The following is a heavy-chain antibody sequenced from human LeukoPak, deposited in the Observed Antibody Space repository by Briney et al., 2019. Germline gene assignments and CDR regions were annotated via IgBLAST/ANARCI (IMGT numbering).Heavy chain of an antibody. Sequence: PSETLSLTCTVSGDSISTYYWSWIQQPPGKGLEWLGYIYYSGSTKYNPSLKSRVTISVDTSKDQFSLKLRSVTAADTAVYYCARYCTSASCYTDAFDIWGQGTMVTVSS. CDR1: GDSISTYY. CDR3: ARYCTSASCYTDAFDI. CDR2: IYYSGST. D-gene: IGHD2-2*02. V-gene: IGHV4-59*01. J-gene: IGHJ3*02.